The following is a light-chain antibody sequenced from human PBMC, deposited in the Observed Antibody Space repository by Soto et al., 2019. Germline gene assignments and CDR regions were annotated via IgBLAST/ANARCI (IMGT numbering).Light chain of an antibody. J-gene: IGLJ2*01. CDR3: QSYDATNQV. CDR2: EDN. V-gene: IGLV6-57*01. CDR1: SGSIASNY. Sequence: NFMLTQPHSVSESPGKTVIISCTRSSGSIASNYVQWYQQRPGSSPTTVIYEDNQRPSGVPDRFSGSIDSSSNSASLTISGLETEDEADYYCQSYDATNQVFGGGTKWPS.